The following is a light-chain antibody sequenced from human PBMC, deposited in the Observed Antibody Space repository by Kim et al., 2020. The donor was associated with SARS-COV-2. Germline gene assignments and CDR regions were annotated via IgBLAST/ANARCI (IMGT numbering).Light chain of an antibody. Sequence: PGPAASSTGTVDKLGDQKACWKQQKTGQSTVLVIYQDSKRPAEIPERFSGSNSGNTATLTINGTQAMDEADYYCLAWDSSTYVFGTGTKVTVL. V-gene: IGLV3-1*01. CDR1: KLGDQK. CDR3: LAWDSSTYV. J-gene: IGLJ1*01. CDR2: QDS.